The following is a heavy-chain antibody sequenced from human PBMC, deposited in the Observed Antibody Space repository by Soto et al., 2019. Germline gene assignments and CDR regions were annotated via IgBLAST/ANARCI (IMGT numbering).Heavy chain of an antibody. CDR2: MNPNSGNT. CDR3: ARASTAFMITFAIPYFDY. D-gene: IGHD3-16*01. CDR1: GYTFTSYD. Sequence: ASVKVSCKASGYTFTSYDINWVRQATGQGLEWMGWMNPNSGNTGYAQKFQGRVTMTRNTSISTAYRELSSLRSEDTAVFYCARASTAFMITFAIPYFDYWGQGTLVTVSS. V-gene: IGHV1-8*01. J-gene: IGHJ4*02.